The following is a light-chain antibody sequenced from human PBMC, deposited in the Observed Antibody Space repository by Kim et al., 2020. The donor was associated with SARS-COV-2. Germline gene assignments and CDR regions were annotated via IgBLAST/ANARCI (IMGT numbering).Light chain of an antibody. Sequence: GSPGERATLSCRDGQSVRINLAGYQHKSGQAPKVLIYAASARATGIPARFSGSGSGTEFTLTISSLQSEDFAVYYCQQYNDWPLTFGGGTKVDIK. CDR2: AAS. J-gene: IGKJ4*01. CDR1: QSVRIN. CDR3: QQYNDWPLT. V-gene: IGKV3D-15*01.